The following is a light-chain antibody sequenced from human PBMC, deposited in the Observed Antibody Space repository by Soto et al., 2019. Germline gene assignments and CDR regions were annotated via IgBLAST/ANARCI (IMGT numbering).Light chain of an antibody. J-gene: IGKJ5*01. Sequence: EIVLTQSPGTLSLSPGERATLSCRASQSVSSSYLAWYQQKPGQAPRLLIYGASSRATGIPDRFSGSGSGIEFTITISRLEPEDFGVYSCPQYGSSPITFGQGTRLEIK. V-gene: IGKV3-20*01. CDR1: QSVSSSY. CDR2: GAS. CDR3: PQYGSSPIT.